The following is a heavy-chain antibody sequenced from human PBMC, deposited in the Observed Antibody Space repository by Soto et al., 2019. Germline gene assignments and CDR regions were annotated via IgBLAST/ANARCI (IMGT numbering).Heavy chain of an antibody. CDR3: AKDQSGYSNYVSDY. V-gene: IGHV3-23*01. CDR2: ISGSGGST. CDR1: GFTFSSYA. Sequence: GGSLRLSYAASGFTFSSYATSWVRQAPGKGLEWCSAISGSGGSTYYADSVKGRFTISRDNSKNTLYLQMNSLRAEDTAVYYCAKDQSGYSNYVSDYWGQGTLVNVSS. D-gene: IGHD4-4*01. J-gene: IGHJ4*02.